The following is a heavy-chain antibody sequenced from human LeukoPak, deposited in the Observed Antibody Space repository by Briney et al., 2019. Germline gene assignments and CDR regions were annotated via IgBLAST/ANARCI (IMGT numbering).Heavy chain of an antibody. Sequence: SVTVSCKASGGTFSSYAISWVRQAPGQGLEWMGGIIPIFGTANYAQKFQGRVTITADESTSTAYMELSSLRSEDTAVYYCARVEYSSGWYRRGSFDYWGQGTLVTVSS. CDR1: GGTFSSYA. CDR3: ARVEYSSGWYRRGSFDY. J-gene: IGHJ4*02. D-gene: IGHD6-19*01. V-gene: IGHV1-69*13. CDR2: IIPIFGTA.